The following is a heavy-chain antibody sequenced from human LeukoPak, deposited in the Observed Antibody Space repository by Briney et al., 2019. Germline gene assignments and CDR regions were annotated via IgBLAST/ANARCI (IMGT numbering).Heavy chain of an antibody. J-gene: IGHJ4*02. Sequence: ASVKVSCKASGYTFTDYYIHWVGQAPGHGLECMGWGNPHRGGTNFAQRFRGRVTLTRDTSVTTAYMELNRLESDDTAIYYCARTDNKYDSRLLFNWGQGTQIIVSS. V-gene: IGHV1-2*02. CDR1: GYTFTDYY. CDR2: GNPHRGGT. D-gene: IGHD3-22*01. CDR3: ARTDNKYDSRLLFN.